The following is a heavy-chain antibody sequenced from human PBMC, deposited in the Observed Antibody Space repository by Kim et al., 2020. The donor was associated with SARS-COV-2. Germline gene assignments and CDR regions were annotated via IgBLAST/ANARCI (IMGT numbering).Heavy chain of an antibody. Sequence: GGSLRLSCAASGFTFSTYAMSWVRQAPGKGLEWVSAISGSGSSTYYADSVKGRFTISRDNSENKLYLQMNSLRAEDTAVYYCAREHSSSYAYWGQGTLVTVSS. D-gene: IGHD6-13*01. V-gene: IGHV3-23*01. CDR2: ISGSGSST. CDR1: GFTFSTYA. J-gene: IGHJ4*02. CDR3: AREHSSSYAY.